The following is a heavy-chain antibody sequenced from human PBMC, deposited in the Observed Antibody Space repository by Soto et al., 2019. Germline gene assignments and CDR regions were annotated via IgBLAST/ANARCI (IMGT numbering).Heavy chain of an antibody. V-gene: IGHV4-31*01. CDR1: GGSISSGGYY. D-gene: IGHD5-12*01. CDR3: ARGVATSPLDY. J-gene: IGHJ4*02. Sequence: QVQLQESGPGLVKPSQTLSLTCTVSGGSISSGGYYWSWIRQHPGKGLEWIGYIYYRGSTYYNPPLKGLVTISVGTSKNQFSLKLSSVTAADTAVYYCARGVATSPLDYWGQGTRVTVSS. CDR2: IYYRGST.